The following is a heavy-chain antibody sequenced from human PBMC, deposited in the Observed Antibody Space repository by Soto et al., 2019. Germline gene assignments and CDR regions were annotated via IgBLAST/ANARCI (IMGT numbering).Heavy chain of an antibody. CDR2: INPNSGGT. CDR3: ARAGAPVLRFLEWSRPSYYYGMDV. J-gene: IGHJ6*02. CDR1: GYTFTGYY. D-gene: IGHD3-3*01. Sequence: ASVKVSFKASGYTFTGYYMHWVRQAPGQGLEWMGWINPNSGGTNYAQKFQGWVTMTRDTSISTAYMELSRLRSDDTAVYYCARAGAPVLRFLEWSRPSYYYGMDVWGQGTTVTVSS. V-gene: IGHV1-2*04.